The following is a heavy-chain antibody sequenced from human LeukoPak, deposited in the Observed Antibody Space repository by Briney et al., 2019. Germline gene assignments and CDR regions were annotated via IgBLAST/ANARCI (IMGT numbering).Heavy chain of an antibody. CDR3: AREMGGSRDGYNYPSFDY. CDR2: MNPDKGGA. D-gene: IGHD5-24*01. CDR1: EYTTYY. V-gene: IGHV1-46*01. J-gene: IGHJ4*02. Sequence: ASVKVSCKTSEYTTYYIHWVRQAPGQGLEWMGLMNPDKGGAWYAQKFQGRVTMTGNTSRDTSTTTVYMELNNLRSEDTAVYYCAREMGGSRDGYNYPSFDYWGQGTLVTVSS.